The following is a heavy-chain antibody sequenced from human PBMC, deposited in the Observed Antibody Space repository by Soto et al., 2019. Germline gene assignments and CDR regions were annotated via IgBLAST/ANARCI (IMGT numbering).Heavy chain of an antibody. Sequence: SETLSLTCAVSGGSISSGGYSWSWIRQPPGKGLEWIGYIYHSGSTYYNPSLKSRVTISVDRSKNQFSLKLSSVTAADTAVYYCARSSGVRGNKIDYWGQGTLVTVSS. CDR2: IYHSGST. CDR3: ARSSGVRGNKIDY. V-gene: IGHV4-30-2*01. J-gene: IGHJ4*02. CDR1: GGSISSGGYS. D-gene: IGHD3-10*01.